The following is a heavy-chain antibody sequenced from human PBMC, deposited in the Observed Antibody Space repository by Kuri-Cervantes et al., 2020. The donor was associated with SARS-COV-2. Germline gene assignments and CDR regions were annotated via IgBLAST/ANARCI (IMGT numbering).Heavy chain of an antibody. Sequence: GGSLRLSCAASGFTFSSYWMSWVRQAPGKGLEWVANIKQDGSEKYYVDSVKGRFTISRDNSKNTLFLQMDSLRAEDTAVYYCARDRGIVVVPAAIWFDPWSQGTLVTVSS. D-gene: IGHD2-2*01. CDR3: ARDRGIVVVPAAIWFDP. CDR1: GFTFSSYW. V-gene: IGHV3-7*03. CDR2: IKQDGSEK. J-gene: IGHJ5*02.